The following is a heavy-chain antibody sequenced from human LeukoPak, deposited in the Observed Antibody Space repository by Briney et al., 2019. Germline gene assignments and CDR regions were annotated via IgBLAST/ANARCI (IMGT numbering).Heavy chain of an antibody. CDR1: GFTFSSYG. D-gene: IGHD3-10*01. J-gene: IGHJ6*02. V-gene: IGHV3-33*01. CDR3: ARDRIGITMVRGPKTNYYGMDV. CDR2: IWYDGSNK. Sequence: PGRSLRLSCATSGFTFSSYGMHWARQAPGKGLEWVAVIWYDGSNKYYADSVKGRFTISRDNSKNTLYLQMNSLRAEDTAVYYCARDRIGITMVRGPKTNYYGMDVWGQGTTVTVSS.